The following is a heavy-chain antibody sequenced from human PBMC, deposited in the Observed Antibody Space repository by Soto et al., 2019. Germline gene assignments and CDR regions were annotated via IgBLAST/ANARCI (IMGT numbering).Heavy chain of an antibody. J-gene: IGHJ5*02. D-gene: IGHD2-8*01. Sequence: PGGSLRLSCAASGFTFSSYWMSWVRQAPGKGLEWVANIKQDGTEKYYVDSVKGRFTITRDNSKNTVFLQMNSLREEDTAVYYCAKDGCPDGICYVRDHWFDPWGQGAQVTVSS. CDR2: IKQDGTEK. CDR3: AKDGCPDGICYVRDHWFDP. V-gene: IGHV3-7*01. CDR1: GFTFSSYW.